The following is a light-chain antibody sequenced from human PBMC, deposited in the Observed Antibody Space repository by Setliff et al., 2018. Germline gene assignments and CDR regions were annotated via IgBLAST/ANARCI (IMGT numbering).Light chain of an antibody. CDR2: DVS. CDR1: SSDVGGYNY. CDR3: SSYTSSSTDV. V-gene: IGLV2-14*01. Sequence: QSALTQPASVSGSPGQSITISCTGTSSDVGGYNYVSWYQQHPGKAPKLMIYDVSKRPSGVSKRFSGSKSGNTASLTISGLQAEDEADYYCSSYTSSSTDVFGTGTKVTV. J-gene: IGLJ1*01.